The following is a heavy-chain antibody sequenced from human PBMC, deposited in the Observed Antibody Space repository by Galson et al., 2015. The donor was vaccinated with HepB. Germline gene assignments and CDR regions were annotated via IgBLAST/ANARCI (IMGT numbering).Heavy chain of an antibody. J-gene: IGHJ4*02. CDR3: AKDPYLYSALAGTMAGFDY. CDR1: GFTFSNYG. V-gene: IGHV3-30*18. D-gene: IGHD6-19*01. CDR2: ISYDGSNK. Sequence: SLRLSCAASGFTFSNYGMHWVRQAPGEGLEWVAVISYDGSNKYYADSVKGRFTISRDNSKNTLYLQMNSLRAEDTALYYCAKDPYLYSALAGTMAGFDYWGQGTLVTVSS.